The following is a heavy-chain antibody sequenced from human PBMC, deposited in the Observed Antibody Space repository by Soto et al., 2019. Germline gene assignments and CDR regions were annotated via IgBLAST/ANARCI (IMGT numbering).Heavy chain of an antibody. D-gene: IGHD1-1*01. V-gene: IGHV1-3*01. CDR3: ARGKGMEENYYYYGMDI. CDR2: LNGGTGQT. CDR1: GHTFSTYA. Sequence: GASVKVSCKASGHTFSTYAIHWVRQAPGQSLEWMGWLNGGTGQTRYSQRFQDRVTITRDTSASTAYMGVSSLRPEDTAVYYCARGKGMEENYYYYGMDIWGQGTTVTVSS. J-gene: IGHJ6*02.